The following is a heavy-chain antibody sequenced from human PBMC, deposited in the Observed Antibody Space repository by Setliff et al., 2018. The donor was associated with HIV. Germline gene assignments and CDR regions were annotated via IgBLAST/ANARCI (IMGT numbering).Heavy chain of an antibody. J-gene: IGHJ4*02. D-gene: IGHD5-12*01. CDR1: GFSFSSYG. V-gene: IGHV3-33*01. CDR3: ATEGYNRPLDY. CDR2: IWYDGTNK. Sequence: GGSLRLSCAASGFSFSSYGMHWVRQAPGKGLEWLALIWYDGTNKQYADSVKGRFAISRDNSKNTLYLQMNSLKTEDTAVYYCATEGYNRPLDYWGQGTLVTVSS.